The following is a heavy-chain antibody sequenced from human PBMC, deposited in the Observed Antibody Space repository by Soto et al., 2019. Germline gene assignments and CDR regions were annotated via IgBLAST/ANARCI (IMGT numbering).Heavy chain of an antibody. D-gene: IGHD3-10*01. CDR2: INPSGGST. V-gene: IGHV1-46*03. J-gene: IGHJ4*02. CDR1: GYTFTTYY. CDR3: SRGGSTWPFDY. Sequence: VASVKVSCKASGYTFTTYYMHWVRQAPGQGLEWMGMINPSGGSTSYAQKFQDRVTMTRDTSTSTVYMELSSLRSEDTAVYYCSRGGSTWPFDYWGQGTPVTVSS.